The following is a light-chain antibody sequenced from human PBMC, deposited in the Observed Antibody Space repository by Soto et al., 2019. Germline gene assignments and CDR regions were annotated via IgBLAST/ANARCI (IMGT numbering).Light chain of an antibody. Sequence: QSVLTQPASVSGSPGQSITISCTGTSSDVGSYNLVSWYQQHPGKAPKLMIYEVSKRPSGVSNRFSGSKSGNTASLTISGLQAEDEADYYCCSYACSSKPTVFGTGTEVTVL. CDR3: CSYACSSKPTV. V-gene: IGLV2-23*02. CDR1: SSDVGSYNL. J-gene: IGLJ1*01. CDR2: EVS.